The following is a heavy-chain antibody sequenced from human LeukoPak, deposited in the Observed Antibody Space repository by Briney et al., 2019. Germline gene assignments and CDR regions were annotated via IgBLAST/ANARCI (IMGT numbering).Heavy chain of an antibody. CDR3: ASSGYYFYFDY. CDR1: GGSFSGYY. V-gene: IGHV4-34*01. Sequence: PSETLSLTCAVYGGSFSGYYWSWIRQPPGKGLEWIVSIYYSGSTSYNPSLRSRVTMSVDTSKNQFSLKLSSVTAADTAVYYCASSGYYFYFDYWGQGNMVTVSS. J-gene: IGHJ4*02. D-gene: IGHD3-22*01. CDR2: IYYSGST.